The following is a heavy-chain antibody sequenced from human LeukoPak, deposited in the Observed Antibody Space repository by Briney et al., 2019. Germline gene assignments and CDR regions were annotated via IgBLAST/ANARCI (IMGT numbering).Heavy chain of an antibody. CDR2: INPNSGGK. CDR3: ARVFGRNAYSSSSFDY. J-gene: IGHJ4*02. Sequence: GASVKVSCKASGYTFTGYYMHWVRQAPGQGLEWMGWINPNSGGKNYAQKFQGRATMTRDTSISTAYMELSRLRSDDTAVYYCARVFGRNAYSSSSFDYWGQGTLVTVSS. CDR1: GYTFTGYY. D-gene: IGHD6-6*01. V-gene: IGHV1-2*02.